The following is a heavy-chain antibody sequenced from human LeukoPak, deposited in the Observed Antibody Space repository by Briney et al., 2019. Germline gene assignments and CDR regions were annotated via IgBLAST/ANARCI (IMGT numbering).Heavy chain of an antibody. CDR3: AKDPNSEVGSNSE. V-gene: IGHV3-23*01. Sequence: PGGSLRLSCAASGFTFSSYAMSWVRQAPGKGLEGVSAISGSGGSTYYADSVKGRFTISRDNSKNTLYLQMNSLRAEDTAVYYCAKDPNSEVGSNSEWGQGALVTVSS. J-gene: IGHJ4*02. CDR1: GFTFSSYA. D-gene: IGHD1-26*01. CDR2: ISGSGGST.